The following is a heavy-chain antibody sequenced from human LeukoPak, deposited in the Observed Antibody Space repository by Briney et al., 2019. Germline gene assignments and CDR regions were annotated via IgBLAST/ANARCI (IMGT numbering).Heavy chain of an antibody. J-gene: IGHJ4*02. CDR2: ISGGGGNT. D-gene: IGHD5-12*01. Sequence: GASLSLWCAASGFILSSRALGWARQARGGGGEWISAISGGGGNTYYADSVGGRLTLARDHLKSTMYLQMNSQGAEDGGIYYCARELVGLSTVDSWGQGTLVTVSS. CDR1: GFILSSRA. CDR3: ARELVGLSTVDS. V-gene: IGHV3-23*01.